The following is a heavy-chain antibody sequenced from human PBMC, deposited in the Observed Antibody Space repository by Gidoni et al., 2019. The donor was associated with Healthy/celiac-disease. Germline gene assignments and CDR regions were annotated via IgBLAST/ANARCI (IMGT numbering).Heavy chain of an antibody. Sequence: QVQLQESGPGLVKPSETLSLTCTVSGGSISSYYWSWIRQPPGKGLEWIGYIYYSGSTNYNPSLKSRVTISVDTSKNQFSLKLSSVTAADTAVYYCARLEVRGEFDYWGQGTLVTVSS. V-gene: IGHV4-59*08. D-gene: IGHD3-10*01. CDR2: IYYSGST. CDR3: ARLEVRGEFDY. CDR1: GGSISSYY. J-gene: IGHJ4*02.